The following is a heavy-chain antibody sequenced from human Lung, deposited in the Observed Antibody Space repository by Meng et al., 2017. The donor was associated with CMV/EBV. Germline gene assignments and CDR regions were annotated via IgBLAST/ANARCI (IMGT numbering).Heavy chain of an antibody. J-gene: IGHJ1*01. D-gene: IGHD3-10*01. CDR2: IPHRGSS. CDR3: LRRSGGSV. CDR1: GYYITDHNW. V-gene: IGHV4-4*02. Sequence: GPALWKPSSTLTPCCAFMGYYITDHNWGAVVRQPPGKGLEWFGEIPHRGSSAYNPSLKSRVSMSIDKSKNQFSLKLTSVTAADTAVYHCLRRSGGSVWGQGTLVTVSS.